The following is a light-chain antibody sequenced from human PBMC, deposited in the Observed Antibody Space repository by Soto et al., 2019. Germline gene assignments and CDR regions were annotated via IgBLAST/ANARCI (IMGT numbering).Light chain of an antibody. Sequence: EIVMTQSPATLSVSPGEGATLSGRASQSVRSKLAWYQQKPGQAPRLLIYAASTRATGVPARFSGSGSGTEVTLTLSSRQSADFAVYFCQEYDNWPWTFGQGTQVAIK. J-gene: IGKJ1*01. CDR2: AAS. CDR3: QEYDNWPWT. V-gene: IGKV3-15*01. CDR1: QSVRSK.